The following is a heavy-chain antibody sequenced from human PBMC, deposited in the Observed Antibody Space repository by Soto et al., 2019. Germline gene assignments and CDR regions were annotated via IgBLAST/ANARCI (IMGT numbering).Heavy chain of an antibody. CDR2: ISWDGGST. CDR3: AKDSGMEWLAPNTCYYYGMDV. Sequence: EVQLVESGGVVVQPGGSLRLSCAASGFTFDDYTMHWVRQAPGKGLEWVSLISWDGGSTYYADSVKGRFTISRDNSKNSLYLQMNSLRTEDTALYYCAKDSGMEWLAPNTCYYYGMDVWGQGTTVTVSS. CDR1: GFTFDDYT. J-gene: IGHJ6*02. V-gene: IGHV3-43*01. D-gene: IGHD6-19*01.